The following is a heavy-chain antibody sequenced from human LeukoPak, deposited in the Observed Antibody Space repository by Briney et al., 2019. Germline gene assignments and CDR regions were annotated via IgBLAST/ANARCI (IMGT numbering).Heavy chain of an antibody. CDR2: INSKNGGN. V-gene: IGHV1-2*02. D-gene: IGHD1-26*01. CDR1: GYTFTGYY. Sequence: ASVKVSCKASGYTFTGYYMHWVRQAPGQGLEWMGCINSKNGGNKYEQKFHGRVAMTRDTSISTAYMELSRMRSNDTAVYYCARDLIVGAIYYYYGMDVWGQGTTVTVSS. CDR3: ARDLIVGAIYYYYGMDV. J-gene: IGHJ6*02.